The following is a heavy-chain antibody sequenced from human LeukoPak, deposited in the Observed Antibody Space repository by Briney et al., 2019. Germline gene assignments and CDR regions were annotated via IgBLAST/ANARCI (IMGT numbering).Heavy chain of an antibody. V-gene: IGHV1-2*04. CDR1: GYTFTGYY. D-gene: IGHD6-13*01. CDR3: ARDLRGSSSWSEDYYYGMDV. Sequence: ASVKVSCKASGYTFTGYYMHWVRQAPGQGLEWMGWINPNSGGTNYAQKFQGWVTMTRDTSISTAYMELSRLRSDDTAVYYCARDLRGSSSWSEDYYYGMDVWGQGTTVTVSS. J-gene: IGHJ6*02. CDR2: INPNSGGT.